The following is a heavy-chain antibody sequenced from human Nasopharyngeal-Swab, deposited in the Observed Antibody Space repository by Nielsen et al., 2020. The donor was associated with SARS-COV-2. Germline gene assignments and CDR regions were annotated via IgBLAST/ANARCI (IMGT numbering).Heavy chain of an antibody. Sequence: WIRQPPGKGLEWMGRIDPSDSYTSYSPSFQGHVTIPTDKSITTAYLQWSSLKASDTAVYYCARIVETAQEYDYWGQGTLVTVSS. V-gene: IGHV5-10-1*01. CDR3: ARIVETAQEYDY. D-gene: IGHD5-18*01. CDR2: IDPSDSYT. J-gene: IGHJ4*02.